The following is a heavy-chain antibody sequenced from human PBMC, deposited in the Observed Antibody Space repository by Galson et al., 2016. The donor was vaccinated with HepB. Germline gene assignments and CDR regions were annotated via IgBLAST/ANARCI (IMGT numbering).Heavy chain of an antibody. J-gene: IGHJ5*02. V-gene: IGHV3-23*01. CDR3: AKGSYSSGSAVNWFDP. CDR2: ISGGGVNT. Sequence: SLRLSRAVSGISVSSYAMNWVRQAPGKGLEWVSRISGGGVNTYYGGPVEARFTISRDNSTNTLSLQMNSLRVEDTALYYCAKGSYSSGSAVNWFDPWGQGTLVTVSS. CDR1: GISVSSYA. D-gene: IGHD6-19*01.